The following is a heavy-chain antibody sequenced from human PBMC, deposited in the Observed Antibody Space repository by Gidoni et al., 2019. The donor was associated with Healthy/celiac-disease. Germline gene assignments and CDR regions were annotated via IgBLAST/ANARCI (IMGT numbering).Heavy chain of an antibody. CDR1: GFTFSSYG. CDR3: ARDHTGSSSSPFDY. CDR2: IWYDGSNK. D-gene: IGHD6-6*01. V-gene: IGHV3-33*01. J-gene: IGHJ4*02. Sequence: QVQLVASGGGVVQPGRSLRLSCAASGFTFSSYGMHWVRQAPGKGLEWVAVIWYDGSNKYYADSVKGRFTISRDNSKNTLYLQMNSLRAEDTAVYYCARDHTGSSSSPFDYWGQGTLVTVSS.